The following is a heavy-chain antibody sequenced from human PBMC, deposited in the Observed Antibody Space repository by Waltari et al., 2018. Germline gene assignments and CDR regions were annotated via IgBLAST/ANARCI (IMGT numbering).Heavy chain of an antibody. J-gene: IGHJ4*02. CDR1: GLSVSSNY. CDR2: FYNGDST. Sequence: ESLRLSCAASGLSVSSNYMSWVRQAPGKGLEWVSVFYNGDSTHYADSVEGRFTISRDNSKNTLYLQMNSLRGEDTAVYYCAKGEEWPTVVRHWGQGTLVTVSS. CDR3: AKGEEWPTVVRH. V-gene: IGHV3-53*01. D-gene: IGHD3-3*01.